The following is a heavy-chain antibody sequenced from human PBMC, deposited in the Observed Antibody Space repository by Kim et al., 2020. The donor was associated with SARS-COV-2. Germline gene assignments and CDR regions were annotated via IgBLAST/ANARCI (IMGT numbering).Heavy chain of an antibody. D-gene: IGHD1-1*01. Sequence: TYYNPCLKSRVTISVDTSKNQFALKLSSVTAADTAVYYCARDEGNYYFDYWGQGTLVTVSS. CDR2: T. J-gene: IGHJ4*02. CDR3: ARDEGNYYFDY. V-gene: IGHV4-30-2*04.